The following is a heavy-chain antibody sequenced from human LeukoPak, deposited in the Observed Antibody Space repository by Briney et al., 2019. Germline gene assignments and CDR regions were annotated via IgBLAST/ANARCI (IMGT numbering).Heavy chain of an antibody. J-gene: IGHJ4*02. Sequence: GGSLRLSCAASGFTFSSYSMNWVRQAPGKGLEWVSSISSSSSYIYYADSVKGRFTISRDNAKNSLYLQMNSLRAEDTAVYYCAKGSGSYLSPLYYFDYWGQGTLVTVSS. CDR2: ISSSSSYI. V-gene: IGHV3-21*04. D-gene: IGHD1-26*01. CDR1: GFTFSSYS. CDR3: AKGSGSYLSPLYYFDY.